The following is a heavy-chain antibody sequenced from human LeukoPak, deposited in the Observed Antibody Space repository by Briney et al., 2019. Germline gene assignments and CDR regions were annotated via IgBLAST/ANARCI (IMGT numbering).Heavy chain of an antibody. CDR2: INSDGSTI. D-gene: IGHD2-2*01. Sequence: GGSLRLSCAASGSTFSSYWMHWVRQAPGKGLVWVSRINSDGSTINYVDSVKGRFTISRDNAKNTLYLQMDSLRAEDAAIYYCTRETVVVPTASLGYWGLGTLVTVPS. J-gene: IGHJ4*02. CDR1: GSTFSSYW. CDR3: TRETVVVPTASLGY. V-gene: IGHV3-74*01.